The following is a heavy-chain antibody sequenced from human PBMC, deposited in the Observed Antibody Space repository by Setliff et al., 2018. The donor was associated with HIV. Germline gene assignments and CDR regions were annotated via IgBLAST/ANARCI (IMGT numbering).Heavy chain of an antibody. D-gene: IGHD3-22*01. CDR1: GGTFRQYS. J-gene: IGHJ2*01. Sequence: SVKVSCKASGGTFRQYSINWVRQAPGQGLEWMGGVIPIFGSTTYAQKFQDRVTITADESKDTVEMELSSLTSEDTAVYYCARDDHYYDMGSILSDWFFDLWDRGTLVTVSS. CDR3: ARDDHYYDMGSILSDWFFDL. CDR2: VIPIFGST. V-gene: IGHV1-69*13.